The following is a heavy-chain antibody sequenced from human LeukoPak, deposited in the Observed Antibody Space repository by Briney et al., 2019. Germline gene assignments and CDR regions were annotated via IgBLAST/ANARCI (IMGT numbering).Heavy chain of an antibody. D-gene: IGHD6-19*01. V-gene: IGHV3-30*18. J-gene: IGHJ5*02. CDR2: ISYDGSNK. CDR1: GFTFSSYG. Sequence: GGSLRLSCAASGFTFSSYGMHRVRQAPGKGLEWVAVISYDGSNKYYADSVKGRFTISRDNSKNTLYLQMNSLRAEDTAVYYCAKGQQWLVWWFDPWGQGTLVTVSS. CDR3: AKGQQWLVWWFDP.